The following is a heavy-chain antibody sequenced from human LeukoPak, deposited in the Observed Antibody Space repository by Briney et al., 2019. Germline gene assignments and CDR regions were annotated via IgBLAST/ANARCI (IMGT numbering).Heavy chain of an antibody. CDR3: ARSGIKMVRGVIIKSPYHMDV. Sequence: GGSLRLSCAASGFTFSSYEMNWVRQAPGKGLDWISYITSSGNIVYYAASVRGRFTISRDNAKNSLYLQMNSLRAEDTAVYYCARSGIKMVRGVIIKSPYHMDVWGKGTTVTVSS. D-gene: IGHD3-10*01. CDR2: ITSSGNIV. CDR1: GFTFSSYE. J-gene: IGHJ6*03. V-gene: IGHV3-48*03.